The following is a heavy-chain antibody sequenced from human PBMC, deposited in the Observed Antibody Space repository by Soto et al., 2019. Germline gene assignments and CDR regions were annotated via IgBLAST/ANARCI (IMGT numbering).Heavy chain of an antibody. CDR1: GFSLSTSGVG. V-gene: IGHV2-5*02. CDR2: IYWDDDK. Sequence: SGPTLVNPTQTLALTCTFSGFSLSTSGVGVGWIRQPPGKALEWLALIYWDDDKRYSPSLKSRLTITKDTSKNQVVLTMTNMDPVDTATYYCARQGFGELLGYYFDYWGQGTLVTVSS. CDR3: ARQGFGELLGYYFDY. D-gene: IGHD3-10*01. J-gene: IGHJ4*02.